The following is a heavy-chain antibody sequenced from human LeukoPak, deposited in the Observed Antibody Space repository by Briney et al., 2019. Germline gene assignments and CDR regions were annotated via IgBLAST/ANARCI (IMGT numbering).Heavy chain of an antibody. CDR1: GFTVSSNY. CDR2: IRSDGST. V-gene: IGHV3-53*01. D-gene: IGHD1-26*01. Sequence: GGSLRLSCTASGFTVSSNYMSWVRQAPGKGLEWVSVIRSDGSTNHADSVKGRFTTSRDNSKNTLYLQMNNLRAEDTAMYYCAREMYSGMYNDAFDIWGQGTKVTVSS. CDR3: AREMYSGMYNDAFDI. J-gene: IGHJ3*02.